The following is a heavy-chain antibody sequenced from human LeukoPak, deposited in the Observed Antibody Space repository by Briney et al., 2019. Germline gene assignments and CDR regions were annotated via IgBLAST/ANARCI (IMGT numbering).Heavy chain of an antibody. CDR1: GFTFSSYA. CDR3: AKDHGDYGGADY. CDR2: ISGSGGST. Sequence: TGGSLRLSCAASGFTFSSYAMSWVRQAPGKGLEWVSAISGSGGSTYYADSVKGRFTISRDNSKNTLYLQMNSLRAEDTAVYYCAKDHGDYGGADYWGQGTLVTVSS. J-gene: IGHJ4*02. D-gene: IGHD4-17*01. V-gene: IGHV3-23*01.